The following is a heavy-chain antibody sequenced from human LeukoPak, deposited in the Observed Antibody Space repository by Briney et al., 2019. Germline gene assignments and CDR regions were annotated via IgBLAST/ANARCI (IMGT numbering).Heavy chain of an antibody. CDR3: ARGSNRGSGWYLFDY. CDR2: INHSGST. V-gene: IGHV4-34*01. Sequence: PSETLSLTCAVYGGSFSGYYWSWIRQPPGKGLEWIGEINHSGSTNYNPSLKSRVTISVDTSKNQFSLKLSSVTAADTAVYYCARGSNRGSGWYLFDYWGQGTLVTVSS. CDR1: GGSFSGYY. D-gene: IGHD6-19*01. J-gene: IGHJ4*02.